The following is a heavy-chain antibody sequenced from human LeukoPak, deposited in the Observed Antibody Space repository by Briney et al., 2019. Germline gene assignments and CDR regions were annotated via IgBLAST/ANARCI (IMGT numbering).Heavy chain of an antibody. V-gene: IGHV3-23*01. CDR3: AKDLGNYGGNPPYGMDV. CDR2: ISGGGGST. D-gene: IGHD4-23*01. J-gene: IGHJ6*02. Sequence: GGLRLSCAASGFIVSSNYMNWVRQAPGKGLEWVSAISGGGGSTYYAGSVKGRFTISRDNSKNTLYLQMNSLRAEDTAVYYCAKDLGNYGGNPPYGMDVWGQGTTVTVSS. CDR1: GFIVSSNY.